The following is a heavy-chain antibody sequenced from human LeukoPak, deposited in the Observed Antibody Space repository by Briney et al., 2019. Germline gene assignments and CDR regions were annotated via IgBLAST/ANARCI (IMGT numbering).Heavy chain of an antibody. V-gene: IGHV3-23*01. CDR1: RFTFSSYA. CDR3: ARDREQWLVTAFDI. Sequence: GGSLRLSCAASRFTFSSYAMSWVRQAPGKGLEWVSSITSGGDNTHYADSVKGRFSISRDNSKNTLYLQMNSLRSEDTAVYYCARDREQWLVTAFDIWGQGTMVTVSS. CDR2: ITSGGDNT. J-gene: IGHJ3*02. D-gene: IGHD6-19*01.